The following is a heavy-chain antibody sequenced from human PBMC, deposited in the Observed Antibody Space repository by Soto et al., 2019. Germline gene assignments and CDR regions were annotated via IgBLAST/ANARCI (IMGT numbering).Heavy chain of an antibody. CDR3: ARLVLLGTNHFDP. D-gene: IGHD3-10*01. J-gene: IGHJ5*02. CDR1: GYTFTSYD. V-gene: IGHV1-8*01. Sequence: ASVKVSCKASGYTFTSYDINWVRQATGQGLEWMGWMNPNSGNTGHAQKFQGRVTMTRNTSISTAYMELSSLRSEDTAVYYCARLVLLGTNHFDPWGQGTLVTVSS. CDR2: MNPNSGNT.